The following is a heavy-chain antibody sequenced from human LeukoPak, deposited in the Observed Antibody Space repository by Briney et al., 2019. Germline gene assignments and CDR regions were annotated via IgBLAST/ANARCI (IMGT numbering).Heavy chain of an antibody. J-gene: IGHJ6*03. CDR3: AREVIVVVPAAMTSXYYMDV. CDR1: GGSISSYY. CDR2: IYYSGST. V-gene: IGHV4-59*01. Sequence: SETLSLTCTVSGGSISSYYWSWIRQPPGKGLEWIGYIYYSGSTNYNPSLKSRVTISVDTSKNQFSLKLSSVTAADTAVYYCAREVIVVVPAAMTSXYYMDVXXXGTTVTISS. D-gene: IGHD2-2*01.